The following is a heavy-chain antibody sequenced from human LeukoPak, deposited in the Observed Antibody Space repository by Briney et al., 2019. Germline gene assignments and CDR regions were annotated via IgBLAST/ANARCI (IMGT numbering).Heavy chain of an antibody. Sequence: PGGSLRLSCAASGYSFSTNAMNWVRQAPGKGLEWVSTISAGGSSTYSAETVEGRFTISRDNSKKTLYLQLNSLRAEDTAVYYCAKGNDLDYWGQGTLVTVSS. D-gene: IGHD3-10*01. CDR3: AKGNDLDY. V-gene: IGHV3-23*01. J-gene: IGHJ4*02. CDR2: ISAGGSST. CDR1: GYSFSTNA.